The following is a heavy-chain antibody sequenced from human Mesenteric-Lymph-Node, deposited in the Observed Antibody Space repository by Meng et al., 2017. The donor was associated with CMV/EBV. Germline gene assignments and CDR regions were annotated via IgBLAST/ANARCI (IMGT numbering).Heavy chain of an antibody. Sequence: GESLKISCAASGFIFSRYWMHWVRQAPGKGLVWVSRINTDGSNTDYADSVKGRFTISRDNAKNTLYLQVNSLRAEDTAVYYCARDQVVVVPAAISGYFQHWGQGTLVTVSS. CDR2: INTDGSNT. CDR3: ARDQVVVVPAAISGYFQH. J-gene: IGHJ1*01. V-gene: IGHV3-74*01. D-gene: IGHD2-2*01. CDR1: GFIFSRYW.